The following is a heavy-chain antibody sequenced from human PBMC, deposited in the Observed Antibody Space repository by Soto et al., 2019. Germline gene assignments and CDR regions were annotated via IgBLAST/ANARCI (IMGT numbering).Heavy chain of an antibody. Sequence: SETLSLTCTVSGSSISSGDYYWSWIRQPPGKGLEWIGYIYYSGSTYYNPSLKSRVTISVDTSKNQFSLKLSSVTAADTAVYYCARGPSEAYYYYGMDVWGQGTTVTVSS. CDR1: GSSISSGDYY. CDR3: ARGPSEAYYYYGMDV. J-gene: IGHJ6*02. CDR2: IYYSGST. V-gene: IGHV4-30-4*01.